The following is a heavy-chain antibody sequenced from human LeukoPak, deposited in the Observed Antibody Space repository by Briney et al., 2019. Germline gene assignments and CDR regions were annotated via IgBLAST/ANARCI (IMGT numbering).Heavy chain of an antibody. CDR3: AKAGRGGAITMVRGVKGDYYYMDV. D-gene: IGHD3-10*01. Sequence: QAGGSLRLSCAASGFTFSSYGMSWVCQAPGKGLEWISGMSGSGGSTYYADSVKGRFTISRDNSKNTLYLQMNSLRVEDTAVYYCAKAGRGGAITMVRGVKGDYYYMDVWGKGTTVTISS. V-gene: IGHV3-23*01. J-gene: IGHJ6*03. CDR1: GFTFSSYG. CDR2: MSGSGGST.